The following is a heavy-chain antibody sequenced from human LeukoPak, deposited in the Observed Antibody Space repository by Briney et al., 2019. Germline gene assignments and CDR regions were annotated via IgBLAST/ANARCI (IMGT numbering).Heavy chain of an antibody. CDR2: IRSEADNYAT. Sequence: GGSLRLSCAASGFTFSGSPILWVRQASGKGLEWVGRIRSEADNYATAYAASVQGRCTISRDDSKSTAYLQLNSLKTEDTAVYYCTQSNYWGQGALVTVSS. V-gene: IGHV3-73*01. J-gene: IGHJ4*02. CDR3: TQSNY. CDR1: GFTFSGSP.